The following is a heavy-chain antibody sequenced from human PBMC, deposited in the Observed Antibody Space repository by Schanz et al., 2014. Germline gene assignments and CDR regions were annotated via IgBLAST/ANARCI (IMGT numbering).Heavy chain of an antibody. J-gene: IGHJ4*02. Sequence: QVQLVESGGGVVQPGRSLRLSCAASGFTFSSSGMHWVRQAPGKGLEWVGFIRYTGGNKYYPDSVKGRFTISRDNSKNAVYPQMTSLRAEETAVYHCVKDLGGSSSSWYSHFDHWGLGTLVTVSS. CDR3: VKDLGGSSSSWYSHFDH. CDR2: IRYTGGNK. V-gene: IGHV3-30*02. D-gene: IGHD6-13*01. CDR1: GFTFSSSG.